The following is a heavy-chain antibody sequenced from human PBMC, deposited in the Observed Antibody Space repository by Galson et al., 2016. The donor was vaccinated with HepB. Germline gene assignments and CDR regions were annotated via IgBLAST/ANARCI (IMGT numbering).Heavy chain of an antibody. V-gene: IGHV3-53*01. CDR3: ARGTTSGWYGSN. CDR1: GFTVSSNF. D-gene: IGHD6-19*01. J-gene: IGHJ4*02. CDR2: IYSGGST. Sequence: SLRLSCAASGFTVSSNFISWVRQAPGKGLEWVSVIYSGGSTHYADSVKGRFTISRDNSKNTLYLQMNSLRAEDTAVYYCARGTTSGWYGSNWGQGTLVTVSS.